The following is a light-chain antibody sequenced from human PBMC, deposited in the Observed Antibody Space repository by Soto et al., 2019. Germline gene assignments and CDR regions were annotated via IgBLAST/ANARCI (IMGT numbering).Light chain of an antibody. CDR3: GSWDSSLSAYV. CDR2: DDD. CDR1: SSNIGGNS. J-gene: IGLJ1*01. Sequence: QSVMTQPPSVSAAPGQGVTISCSGSSSNIGGNSVSWYQQLPGTAPKLLIYDDDERPSGIPDRFSGSKSGTSATLGITGFQTGDEADYYCGSWDSSLSAYVFGTGTKLTVL. V-gene: IGLV1-51*01.